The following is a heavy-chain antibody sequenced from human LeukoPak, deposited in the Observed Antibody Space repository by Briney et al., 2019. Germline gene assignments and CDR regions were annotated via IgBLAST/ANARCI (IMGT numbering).Heavy chain of an antibody. D-gene: IGHD6-19*01. CDR3: AKGTGYSSGWYNY. CDR2: ISGSGGST. Sequence: GGSLRLSCATSGFTFSTYVMSWVRQAPGKGLEWVSAISGSGGSTYYADSVKGRFTISRDNSKNTLYLQMNSLRAEDTAVYYCAKGTGYSSGWYNYWGQGTLVTVSS. J-gene: IGHJ4*02. V-gene: IGHV3-23*01. CDR1: GFTFSTYV.